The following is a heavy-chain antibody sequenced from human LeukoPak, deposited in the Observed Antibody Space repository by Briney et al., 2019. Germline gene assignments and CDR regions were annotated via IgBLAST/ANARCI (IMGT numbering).Heavy chain of an antibody. CDR3: ARDEDYGMDV. CDR2: IIPILSIA. J-gene: IGHJ6*02. V-gene: IGHV1-69*04. Sequence: SVKVSCKASGGTFSSYAISWVRQAPGQGLEWMGRIIPILSIANYAQKFQGRVTITADKSTSTAYMELSSLRSEDTAVYYCARDEDYGMDVWGQGTTVTVSS. CDR1: GGTFSSYA.